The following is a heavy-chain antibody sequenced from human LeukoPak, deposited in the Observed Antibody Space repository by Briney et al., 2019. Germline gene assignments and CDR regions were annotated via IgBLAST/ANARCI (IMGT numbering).Heavy chain of an antibody. CDR3: VRAYLSYSTSWSFVY. CDR2: IRSKTYGGTT. V-gene: IGHV3-49*03. D-gene: IGHD6-13*01. Sequence: PGGSLRLSCTASGFTFGDYAMSWFRQAPGKGLDWVGFIRSKTYGGTTEYAASVKGRFTISRDDSKNIAYLQMNSLKTEDTAVYYCVRAYLSYSTSWSFVYWGQGTLVAVSS. J-gene: IGHJ4*02. CDR1: GFTFGDYA.